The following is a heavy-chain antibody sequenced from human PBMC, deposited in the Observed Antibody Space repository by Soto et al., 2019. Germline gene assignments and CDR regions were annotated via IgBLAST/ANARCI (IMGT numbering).Heavy chain of an antibody. V-gene: IGHV1-46*01. CDR1: GYTFTSYY. Sequence: GASVKVSCKASGYTFTSYYMHWVRQAPGQGLEWMGIINPSGGSTSYAQKFQGRVTMTRDTSTSTVYMELSSLRSEDTAVYYCAATAAGKEDWFDPWGQGTLVTVSS. J-gene: IGHJ5*02. CDR2: INPSGGST. CDR3: AATAAGKEDWFDP. D-gene: IGHD6-13*01.